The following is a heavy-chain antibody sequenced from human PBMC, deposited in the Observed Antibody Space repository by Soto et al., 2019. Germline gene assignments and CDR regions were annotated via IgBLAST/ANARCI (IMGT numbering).Heavy chain of an antibody. Sequence: PGGSLRLSCSASGFAFSSYNMHWVRQAPGKGLERVSTITSTGGTAFYADSVKGGFTISRNNSKNTLYLQMSSLRAEDTAIYYCVKESSPHYYYYHCMDVWGQGTTVTVSS. V-gene: IGHV3-64D*06. D-gene: IGHD6-19*01. CDR1: GFAFSSYN. CDR3: VKESSPHYYYYHCMDV. J-gene: IGHJ6*02. CDR2: ITSTGGTA.